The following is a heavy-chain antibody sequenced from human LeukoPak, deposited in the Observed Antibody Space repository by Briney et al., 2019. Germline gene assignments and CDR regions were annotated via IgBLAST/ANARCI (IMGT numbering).Heavy chain of an antibody. CDR3: ARAPGDGDYVGYFDY. CDR2: IIPIFGTA. D-gene: IGHD4-17*01. V-gene: IGHV1-69*13. J-gene: IGHJ4*02. CDR1: GGTFSSYA. Sequence: GASVKVSCEASGGTFSSYAISWVRQAPGQGLEWMGGIIPIFGTANYAQKFQGRVTITADGSTSTAYMELSSLRSEDTAVYYCARAPGDGDYVGYFDYWGQGTLVTVSS.